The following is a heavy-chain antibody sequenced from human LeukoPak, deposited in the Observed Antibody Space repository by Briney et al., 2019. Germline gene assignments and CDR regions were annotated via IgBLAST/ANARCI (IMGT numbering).Heavy chain of an antibody. V-gene: IGHV3-23*01. CDR1: GFTFSSYA. J-gene: IGHJ4*02. D-gene: IGHD3-22*01. CDR3: AKTPGGKTQYDTSDY. Sequence: GGSLRLSCAASGFTFSSYAMSWVRQAPGKGLEWVSAISGSGGSTYYADSVRGRFTISRDNSKNTLYLQMNSLRAEDTAVYYCAKTPGGKTQYDTSDYWGQGTLVTVSS. CDR2: ISGSGGST.